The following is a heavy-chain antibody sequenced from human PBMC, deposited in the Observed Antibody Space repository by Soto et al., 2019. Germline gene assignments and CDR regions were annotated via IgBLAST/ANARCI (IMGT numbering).Heavy chain of an antibody. CDR1: GGSISSTNW. V-gene: IGHV4-4*02. Sequence: PSETLSLTCAVSGGSISSTNWWSWVRQPPGKGLEWIGEIYHSGSTNYNPSLKSRVTISVDKSKNQFSLKLSSVTAADTAVYYCARGYIVGATVYFDYWGQGTLVTVSS. CDR3: ARGYIVGATVYFDY. D-gene: IGHD1-26*01. CDR2: IYHSGST. J-gene: IGHJ4*02.